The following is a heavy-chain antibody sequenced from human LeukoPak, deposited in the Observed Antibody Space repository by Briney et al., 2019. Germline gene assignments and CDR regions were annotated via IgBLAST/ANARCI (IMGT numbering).Heavy chain of an antibody. CDR2: IYYSGST. CDR3: ARYYYDSSAFFDY. V-gene: IGHV4-30-4*01. J-gene: IGHJ4*02. CDR1: GGSFSGYY. Sequence: SETLSLTCAVYGGSFSGYYWSWIRQPPGKGLEWIGYIYYSGSTYYNPSLKSRVTISVDTSKNQFSLKLSSVTAADTAVYCCARYYYDSSAFFDYWGQGTLVTVSS. D-gene: IGHD3-22*01.